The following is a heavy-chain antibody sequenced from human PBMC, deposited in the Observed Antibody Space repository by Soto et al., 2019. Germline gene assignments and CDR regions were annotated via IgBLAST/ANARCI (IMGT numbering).Heavy chain of an antibody. CDR2: VHHSGTT. CDR1: GYSIGTGYY. D-gene: IGHD6-19*01. V-gene: IGHV4-38-2*02. Sequence: XETLSLTCAVSGYSIGTGYYWGWVRQPPGKGLEWIATVHHSGTTEYNPSLRSRITMSVDTSKNQFSLKLTSVTAADTAVYYCAGDLSRAWFFYWGQGRLVTVSS. J-gene: IGHJ1*01. CDR3: AGDLSRAWFFY.